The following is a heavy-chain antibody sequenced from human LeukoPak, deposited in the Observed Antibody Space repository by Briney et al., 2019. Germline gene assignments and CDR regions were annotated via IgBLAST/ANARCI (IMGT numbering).Heavy chain of an antibody. J-gene: IGHJ4*02. V-gene: IGHV3-23*01. CDR3: AKMGPRVVVINWGDYFDY. CDR2: ISGSGGST. D-gene: IGHD3-22*01. Sequence: PGGSLRLSCAASGFTFSSYAMSWVRQAPGKGLEWVSAISGSGGSTYYADSVKGRFTISRDNSKNTLYLQMNSLRAEDTAVYYCAKMGPRVVVINWGDYFDYWGQGTLVTVSS. CDR1: GFTFSSYA.